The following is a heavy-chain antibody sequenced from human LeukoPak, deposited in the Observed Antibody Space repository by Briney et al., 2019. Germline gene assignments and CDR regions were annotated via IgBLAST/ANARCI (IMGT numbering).Heavy chain of an antibody. J-gene: IGHJ5*02. D-gene: IGHD3-3*01. CDR1: GFTFSSYG. CDR2: IRYDGSNK. Sequence: GGSLRLSCAASGFTFSSYGMHWVRQAPGKGLKWVAFIRYDGSNKYYADSVKGRFTISRDNSKNTLYLQMNSLRAEDTAVYYCAKDLPPIFGVVDNWFDPWGQGTLVTVSS. V-gene: IGHV3-30*02. CDR3: AKDLPPIFGVVDNWFDP.